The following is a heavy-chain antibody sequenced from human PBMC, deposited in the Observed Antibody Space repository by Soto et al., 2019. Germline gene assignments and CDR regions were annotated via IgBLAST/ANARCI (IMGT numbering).Heavy chain of an antibody. CDR2: IYSGGRT. D-gene: IGHD3-10*01. CDR3: ARDYFGSGSSFDY. V-gene: IGHV3-66*01. Sequence: EVQLVESGGGLVQPGGSLRLSCAASGFSVSNNYMSWVRQAPGKGLEWVSAIYSGGRTFYADSVKGRFTISRDNSENTLYLRMNSLRAEDTAVYYCARDYFGSGSSFDYWGQGTLVTVYS. J-gene: IGHJ4*02. CDR1: GFSVSNNY.